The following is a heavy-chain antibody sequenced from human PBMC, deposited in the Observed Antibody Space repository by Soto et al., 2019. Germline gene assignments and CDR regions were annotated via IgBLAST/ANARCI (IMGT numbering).Heavy chain of an antibody. V-gene: IGHV4-4*02. CDR1: GGSFTSNSW. Sequence: SETLSLTCAVSGGSFTSNSWWCWVRQPPARRVVWIGEIYCTGSTTYKPPLKIRVTISLDKSENQFSLKVTAVTAVDTDVHYCAHRAPGNSLDYWGQGTLVTVSS. J-gene: IGHJ4*02. CDR3: AHRAPGNSLDY. D-gene: IGHD5-12*01. CDR2: IYCTGST.